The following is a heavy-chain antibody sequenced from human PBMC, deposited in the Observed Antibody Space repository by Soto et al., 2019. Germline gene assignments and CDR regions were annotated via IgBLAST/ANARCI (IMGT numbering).Heavy chain of an antibody. V-gene: IGHV1-46*03. CDR1: GYTFTSYY. Sequence: ASVKVSCKASGYTFTSYYMHWVRQAPGQGLEWMGIINPSGGSTSYAQKFQGRVTMTRDTSTSTVYMELSSLRSDDTAVYYCALILDATDIVWLDYWGQGTWSPSPQ. CDR2: INPSGGST. J-gene: IGHJ4*02. D-gene: IGHD2-15*01. CDR3: ALILDATDIVWLDY.